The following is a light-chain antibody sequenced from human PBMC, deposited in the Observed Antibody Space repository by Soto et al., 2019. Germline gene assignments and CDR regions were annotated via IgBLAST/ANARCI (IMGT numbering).Light chain of an antibody. CDR2: GVS. J-gene: IGKJ3*01. V-gene: IGKV3-20*01. CDR1: QSVSHNY. Sequence: EIVLTQSPGTLSLSPGERATLSCRASQSVSHNYIAWYQQRPGQAPRLLLYGVSTRAPGVPDRFSGSGSGTDFTLTIFTLEPEDFAVYFCRHYGSSQFTFGPGTKVDIK. CDR3: RHYGSSQFT.